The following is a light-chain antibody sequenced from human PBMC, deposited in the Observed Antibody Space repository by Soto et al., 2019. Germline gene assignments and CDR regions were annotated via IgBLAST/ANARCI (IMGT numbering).Light chain of an antibody. CDR2: GAS. Sequence: EIVLTQSPGTLSLSPGERATLSCRTSQSVSRNYLAWYQQKPGQAPRLFIYGASSRAAGIPDRFSGFGSGTDFTLTISRLEPDDFAVYYCQQDDSSPWTFGQGTKVEVK. J-gene: IGKJ1*01. CDR3: QQDDSSPWT. CDR1: QSVSRNY. V-gene: IGKV3-20*01.